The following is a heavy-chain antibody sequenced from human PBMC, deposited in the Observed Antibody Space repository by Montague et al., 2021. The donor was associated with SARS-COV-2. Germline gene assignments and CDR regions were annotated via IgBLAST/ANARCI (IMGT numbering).Heavy chain of an antibody. V-gene: IGHV4-4*07. CDR1: GASFSSYF. J-gene: IGHJ4*02. CDR2: IYVSGGT. CDR3: ASGGGVAAAVLDY. Sequence: SETLSLTCSVSGASFSSYFWSWIRLPPGKGLEWVGRIYVSGGTDYNPSLDSRVTMSVDTSKNQFSLKVNSVTAADTAMYYCASGGGVAAAVLDYWGQGTLVTVSS. D-gene: IGHD3-16*01.